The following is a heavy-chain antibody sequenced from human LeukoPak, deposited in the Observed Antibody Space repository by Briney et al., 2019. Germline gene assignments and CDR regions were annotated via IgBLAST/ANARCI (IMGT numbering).Heavy chain of an antibody. J-gene: IGHJ6*03. CDR2: INHSGST. Sequence: KTSETLSLTCAVYGGSFSGYYWSWIRQPPGKGLEWIGEINHSGSTNYNPSLKSRVTISVDTSKNQFSLKLSSVTAADTAVYYCARFRGFGYYYMDVWGKGNTVTVSS. D-gene: IGHD3-16*01. CDR1: GGSFSGYY. CDR3: ARFRGFGYYYMDV. V-gene: IGHV4-34*01.